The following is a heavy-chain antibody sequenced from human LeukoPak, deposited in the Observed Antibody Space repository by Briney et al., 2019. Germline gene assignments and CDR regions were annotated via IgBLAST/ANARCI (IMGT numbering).Heavy chain of an antibody. D-gene: IGHD7-27*01. Sequence: GGSLRLSCAASGFTFSSYEMKWFRQAPGKGLEWLSYISSSGGAIYYADSVKGRFTISRDNAKNSLNLQMNSLRVEDTAVYFCEREGTGDRVFDYWGQGTLVTVSS. V-gene: IGHV3-48*03. CDR3: EREGTGDRVFDY. CDR1: GFTFSSYE. J-gene: IGHJ4*02. CDR2: ISSSGGAI.